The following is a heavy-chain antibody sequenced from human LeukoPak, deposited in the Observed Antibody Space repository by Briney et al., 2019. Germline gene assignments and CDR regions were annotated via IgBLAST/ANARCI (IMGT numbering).Heavy chain of an antibody. Sequence: SVKVSCKASGGTFSSYAISWVRQAPGQGLEWMGRIIPILGIANYAQKFQGRVTITADKSTSTAYMKLSSLRSEDTAVYYCASDHYYDSSGYPPNFDYWGQGTLVTVSS. CDR2: IIPILGIA. CDR1: GGTFSSYA. D-gene: IGHD3-22*01. CDR3: ASDHYYDSSGYPPNFDY. J-gene: IGHJ4*02. V-gene: IGHV1-69*04.